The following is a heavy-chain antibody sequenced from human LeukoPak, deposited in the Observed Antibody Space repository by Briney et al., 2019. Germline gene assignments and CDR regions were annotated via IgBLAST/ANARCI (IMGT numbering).Heavy chain of an antibody. CDR2: ISAYNGNT. D-gene: IGHD3-3*01. J-gene: IGHJ4*02. CDR3: ARSITIFGVVGSAGGY. CDR1: GYTFTSYG. V-gene: IGHV1-18*01. Sequence: ASVKVSFTASGYTFTSYGISWVRQAPGHRLEWLGWISAYNGNTNYAQKLQGRVTMTTDTSTSTAYMELRSLRSDDTAVYYCARSITIFGVVGSAGGYWGQGTLVTVSS.